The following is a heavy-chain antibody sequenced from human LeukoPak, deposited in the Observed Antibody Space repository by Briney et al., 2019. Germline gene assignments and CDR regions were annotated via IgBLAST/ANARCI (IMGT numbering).Heavy chain of an antibody. D-gene: IGHD6-13*01. CDR2: IRSKAYGGTT. CDR1: GFTFGDYA. V-gene: IGHV3-49*04. CDR3: TRGGSSWYWLDN. Sequence: SLRLSCTASGFTFGDYAMSWVRQAPGKGLEWVGFIRSKAYGGTTEYAASVKGRFTISRDDSKSIAYLQMNSLKTEDTAVYYCTRGGSSWYWLDNWGQGTLVTVSS. J-gene: IGHJ4*02.